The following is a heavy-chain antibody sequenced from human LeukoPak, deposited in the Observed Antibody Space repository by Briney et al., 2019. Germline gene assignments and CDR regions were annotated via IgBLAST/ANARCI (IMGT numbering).Heavy chain of an antibody. J-gene: IGHJ4*02. CDR1: GFTFTSYA. D-gene: IGHD2-8*01. CDR2: ISGSGRST. CDR3: ARDRSEGYCTNGVCYTEGYFDC. V-gene: IGHV3-23*01. Sequence: GGSLRLSCAASGFTFTSYAMSWVRQAPGKGLDWVSAISGSGRSTYYADSVKGRSTISRDNSKNTLYLQMNSLRAEDTAVYYCARDRSEGYCTNGVCYTEGYFDCWGQGTPVTVSS.